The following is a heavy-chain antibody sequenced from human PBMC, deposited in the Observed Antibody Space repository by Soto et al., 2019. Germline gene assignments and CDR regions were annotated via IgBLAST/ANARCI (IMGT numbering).Heavy chain of an antibody. D-gene: IGHD3-3*01. CDR1: GGSFSGYY. CDR2: INHSGST. Sequence: PSETLSLTCAVYGGSFSGYYWSWIRQPPGKGLEWIGEINHSGSTNYNPSLKSRVTISVDTSKNQFSLKLSSVTAADTAVYYCARRGRVLRFLEWSYNWFGPWGQGTLVT. J-gene: IGHJ5*02. V-gene: IGHV4-34*01. CDR3: ARRGRVLRFLEWSYNWFGP.